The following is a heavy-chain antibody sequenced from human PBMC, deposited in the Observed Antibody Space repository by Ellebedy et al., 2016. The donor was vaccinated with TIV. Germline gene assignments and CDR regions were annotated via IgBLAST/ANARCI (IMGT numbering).Heavy chain of an antibody. CDR3: ARDAARYSGYDNWFDP. Sequence: AASVKVSCKASGYTFTSSGISWVRHAPGQGLEWMGWIIAYNGNTNYAQKLQGRVTMTTDTSTSTAYMELRSLRSDDTAVYYCARDAARYSGYDNWFDPWGQGTLVTVSS. CDR1: GYTFTSSG. D-gene: IGHD5-12*01. J-gene: IGHJ5*02. V-gene: IGHV1-18*01. CDR2: IIAYNGNT.